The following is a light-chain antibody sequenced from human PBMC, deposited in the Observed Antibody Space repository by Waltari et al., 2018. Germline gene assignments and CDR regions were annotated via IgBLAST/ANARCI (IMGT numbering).Light chain of an antibody. Sequence: QSALTQPPSASGSPGQSVTISCTGTSSDVGGYNYVSWYQQHPGKAPKLMIYEVSKRPSGGPDRFSGSKDGNTASLTVSGLQAEDEADYYCSSYAGSNNFDVVFGGGTKLTVL. J-gene: IGLJ2*01. CDR2: EVS. CDR3: SSYAGSNNFDVV. CDR1: SSDVGGYNY. V-gene: IGLV2-8*01.